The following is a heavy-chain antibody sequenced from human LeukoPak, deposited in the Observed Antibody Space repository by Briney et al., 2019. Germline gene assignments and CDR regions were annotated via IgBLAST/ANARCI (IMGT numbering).Heavy chain of an antibody. V-gene: IGHV4-34*01. D-gene: IGHD2-2*03. Sequence: SDTLSLTCAVYGGSFSGYYWSWIRQPPGKGLEWIGEINHSGSTNYNPSLKSRVTISVDTSKNQFSLKLSSVTAADTAVYYCVRVRGGYCSSTSCSRPLDYWGQGTLVTVSS. J-gene: IGHJ4*02. CDR3: VRVRGGYCSSTSCSRPLDY. CDR2: INHSGST. CDR1: GGSFSGYY.